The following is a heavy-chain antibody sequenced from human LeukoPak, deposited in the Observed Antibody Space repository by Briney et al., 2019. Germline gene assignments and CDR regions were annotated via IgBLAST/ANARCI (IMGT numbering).Heavy chain of an antibody. CDR2: VKYDESEK. V-gene: IGHV3-7*04. Sequence: GGSLRLSCAASGFTFSNFWMGWVRQAPGKGLEWVASVKYDESEKHYMDSVKGRFTISRDNAKNSLYLQMNSLRGEDTAVYFCARVTTNGYFEYWGQGSLVTVSS. CDR1: GFTFSNFW. CDR3: ARVTTNGYFEY. J-gene: IGHJ4*02. D-gene: IGHD1-1*01.